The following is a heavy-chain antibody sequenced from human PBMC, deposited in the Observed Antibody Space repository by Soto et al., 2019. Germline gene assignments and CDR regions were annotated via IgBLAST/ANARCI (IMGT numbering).Heavy chain of an antibody. V-gene: IGHV1-69*15. Sequence: QVQLVQSGAEVKKTGSSVKVSCKASGGTFRRDGISWVRQAPGQGLEWMGSSFPISGTTNYAQKFQGRVTITADELTSTAYMELSSLRFEDTAVYYCARDQKFRRGYSYGSDAFDIWGQGTMVTVSS. CDR1: GGTFRRDG. J-gene: IGHJ3*02. CDR3: ARDQKFRRGYSYGSDAFDI. CDR2: SFPISGTT. D-gene: IGHD5-18*01.